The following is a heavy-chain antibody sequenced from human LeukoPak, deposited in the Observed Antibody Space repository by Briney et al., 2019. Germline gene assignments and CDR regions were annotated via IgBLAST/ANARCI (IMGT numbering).Heavy chain of an antibody. D-gene: IGHD1-7*01. Sequence: AASVKVSCTASGGTFSSYAISRVRQAPGQGLEWMGGIIPIFGTANYAQKFQGRVTITTDESTSTAYMELSSLRSEDTAVYYCARNSLELSDLYYYYYMDVWGKGTTVTVSS. CDR3: ARNSLELSDLYYYYYMDV. CDR2: IIPIFGTA. CDR1: GGTFSSYA. J-gene: IGHJ6*03. V-gene: IGHV1-69*05.